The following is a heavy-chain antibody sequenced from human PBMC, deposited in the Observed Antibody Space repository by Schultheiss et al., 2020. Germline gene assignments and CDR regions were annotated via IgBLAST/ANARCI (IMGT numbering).Heavy chain of an antibody. CDR2: IYPRGTT. V-gene: IGHV4-4*02. CDR1: GGSMSSTKW. J-gene: IGHJ6*03. D-gene: IGHD2-2*01. Sequence: SETLSLTCAVSGGSMSSTKWWSWVRQSPGKGLEWIGEIYPRGTTNYNPSLNSRVTMSVDKSKNQLSLQLSSVTAADTAVYYCTGSTREDYFYMGVWGKGTTVTVSS. CDR3: TGSTREDYFYMGV.